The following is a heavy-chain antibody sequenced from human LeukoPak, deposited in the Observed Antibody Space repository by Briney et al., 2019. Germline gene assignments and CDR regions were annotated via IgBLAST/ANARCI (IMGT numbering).Heavy chain of an antibody. Sequence: SGGSLRLSCEASGFTFSTYAMSWVRQVPGKGLEWVSAIGGDSGGIRYADSVKGQFTISRDNSKSTVYLQLNSLSAADTAVYYCARFIFCSDAACPRHRVMDVWGRGITVTVSS. D-gene: IGHD3-3*02. V-gene: IGHV3-23*01. J-gene: IGHJ6*02. CDR3: ARFIFCSDAACPRHRVMDV. CDR1: GFTFSTYA. CDR2: IGGDSGGI.